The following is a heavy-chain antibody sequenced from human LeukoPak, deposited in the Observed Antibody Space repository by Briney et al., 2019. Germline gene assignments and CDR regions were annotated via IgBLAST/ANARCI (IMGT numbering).Heavy chain of an antibody. Sequence: GGSLRLSCAASGFTFSDHYMSWIRQAPGKGLEWVSYISSSSSYTNYADSVKGRFTISRDNAKNSLYLQMNSLRAEDTAVYYCAREGRYDILTGYYKGFDYWGQGTLVTVSS. V-gene: IGHV3-11*06. CDR1: GFTFSDHY. CDR3: AREGRYDILTGYYKGFDY. D-gene: IGHD3-9*01. CDR2: ISSSSSYT. J-gene: IGHJ4*02.